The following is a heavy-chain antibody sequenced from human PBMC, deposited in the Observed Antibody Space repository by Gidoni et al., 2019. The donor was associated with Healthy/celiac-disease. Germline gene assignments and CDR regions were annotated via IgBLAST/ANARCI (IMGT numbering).Heavy chain of an antibody. D-gene: IGHD3-22*01. J-gene: IGHJ4*02. V-gene: IGHV3-43*02. CDR2: SSGDGGST. CDR3: AKDIGPYYYDSSGDS. Sequence: EVQLLESVGGVVQPGGSLRLPCAAPRFTFCDYAMHWGRQAPGKGLEVGSISSGDGGSTYYADSVKGRFTISRDNSKNSLYLQMNSLRTEDTAVYYCAKDIGPYYYDSSGDSWGQGTLVTVSS. CDR1: RFTFCDYA.